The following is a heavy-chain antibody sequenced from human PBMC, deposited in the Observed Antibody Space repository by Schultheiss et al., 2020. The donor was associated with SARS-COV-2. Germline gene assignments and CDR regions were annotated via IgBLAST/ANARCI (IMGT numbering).Heavy chain of an antibody. CDR1: GFTFSNYG. D-gene: IGHD5-18*01. V-gene: IGHV3-23*01. Sequence: GGSLRLSCAASGFTFSNYGMHWVRQAPGKGLEWVSDISGGGGSTFYADSVKGRFTISRDNSKNTLFVQMNSLRAEDTAVYYCAVHPGYSYDLPLDYWGQGTLVTVSS. CDR2: ISGGGGST. CDR3: AVHPGYSYDLPLDY. J-gene: IGHJ4*02.